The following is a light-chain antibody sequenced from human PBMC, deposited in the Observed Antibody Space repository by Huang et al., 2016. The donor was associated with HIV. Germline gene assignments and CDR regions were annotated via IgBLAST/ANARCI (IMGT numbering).Light chain of an antibody. CDR2: DAS. CDR3: QQTASFPIT. J-gene: IGKJ5*01. CDR1: QNINNY. Sequence: DIQMTQSPSSVSASVGARVTITCRASQNINNYLTWYQQKPHRAPKRLIYDASNLQSGVPSRFSGSGSGTDFTLTISCLQPEDFATYYCQQTASFPITFGQGTRLEI. V-gene: IGKV1-12*01.